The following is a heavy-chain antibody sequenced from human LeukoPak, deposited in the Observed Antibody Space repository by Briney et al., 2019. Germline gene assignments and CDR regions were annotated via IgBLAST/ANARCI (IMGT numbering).Heavy chain of an antibody. D-gene: IGHD5-12*01. J-gene: IGHJ4*02. CDR1: GFTFSDYY. Sequence: GGSLRLSCAASGFTFSDYYMSWIRQAPGKGLEWVSYITSSSSYTSYADSVKGRFTISRDNAKNTLYLQMNSLRAEDTAVYFCARDRGYTQDYWGQGTLVTVSS. CDR3: ARDRGYTQDY. CDR2: ITSSSSYT. V-gene: IGHV3-11*06.